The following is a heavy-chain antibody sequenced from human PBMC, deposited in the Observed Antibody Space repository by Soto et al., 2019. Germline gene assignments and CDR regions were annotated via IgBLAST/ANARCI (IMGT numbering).Heavy chain of an antibody. D-gene: IGHD3-10*01. Sequence: LLLQSGAELKEPGASVKISCKASGYSFSTYDISWLRQAPGQGPEWMGRISPKNGNTNYAQNFQDRVTMTADTSSSTAYMELRGLRSDDTAKYYCATSYDSGLDPWGQGTLVTVSS. J-gene: IGHJ5*02. CDR1: GYSFSTYD. CDR3: ATSYDSGLDP. V-gene: IGHV1-18*04. CDR2: ISPKNGNT.